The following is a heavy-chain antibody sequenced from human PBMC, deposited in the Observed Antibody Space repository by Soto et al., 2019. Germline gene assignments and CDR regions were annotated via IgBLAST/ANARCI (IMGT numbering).Heavy chain of an antibody. D-gene: IGHD6-19*01. Sequence: EVQLLESGGGLVQPGGSLRLSCVASGFTFSNYAMSWVRQAPGKGLEWVSGLSGSGGTTYYADSVKGRFTVSRDNSKDTLNLQMNSLRAEDTAIYYCAKTPRQWLVYVDYWGQGTLVTVSS. CDR2: LSGSGGTT. V-gene: IGHV3-23*01. CDR3: AKTPRQWLVYVDY. CDR1: GFTFSNYA. J-gene: IGHJ4*02.